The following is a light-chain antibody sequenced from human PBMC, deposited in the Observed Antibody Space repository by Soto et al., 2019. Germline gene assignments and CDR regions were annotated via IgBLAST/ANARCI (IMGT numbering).Light chain of an antibody. CDR2: DVS. J-gene: IGLJ1*01. V-gene: IGLV2-14*01. CDR3: SSYTTSSTLYV. Sequence: QSVLTRPASVSGSPGQAITISCTGTSSDVGYYNYVSWYQQHPGKAPKLMIYDVSNRPSGVSYRFSASKSGSTASLTISGLQAEDEADYYCSSYTTSSTLYVFGTGTKVTVL. CDR1: SSDVGYYNY.